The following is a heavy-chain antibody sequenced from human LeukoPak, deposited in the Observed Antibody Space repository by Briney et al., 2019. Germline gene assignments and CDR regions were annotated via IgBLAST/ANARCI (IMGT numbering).Heavy chain of an antibody. V-gene: IGHV4-59*01. CDR1: GGSLNNYH. CDR3: ARGPYYDSFDY. CDR2: IYHSGST. Sequence: SETLSLTCAVSGGSLNNYHWSWIRQPPGKGLEWIGCIYHSGSTNYNPSLNSRVTMSVDTSKNQFSLRLSSVTAADTAVYYCARGPYYDSFDYWGQGTLVSVSS. J-gene: IGHJ4*02. D-gene: IGHD3-22*01.